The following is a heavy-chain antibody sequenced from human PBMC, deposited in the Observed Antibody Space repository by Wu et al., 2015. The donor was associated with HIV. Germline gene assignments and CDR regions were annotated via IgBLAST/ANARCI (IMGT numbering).Heavy chain of an antibody. CDR1: GYTFTGYY. CDR3: ASFNTYYYDSSGLPDAFDI. Sequence: QVQLVQSGAEVKKPGASVKVSCKASGYTFTGYYMHWVRQAPGQGLEWMGWINPNSGGTNYAQKFQGRVTMTRDTSISTAYMELSRLRSDDTAVYYCASFNTYYYDSSGLPDAFDIWGQGTMVTVSS. CDR2: INPNSGGT. J-gene: IGHJ3*02. V-gene: IGHV1-2*02. D-gene: IGHD3-22*01.